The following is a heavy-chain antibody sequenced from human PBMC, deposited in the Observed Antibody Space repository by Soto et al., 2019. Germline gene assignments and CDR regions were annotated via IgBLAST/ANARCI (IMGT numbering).Heavy chain of an antibody. D-gene: IGHD3-3*01. CDR3: ARDPRPPSGWLGFWEYGMDV. V-gene: IGHV1-2*06. CDR1: GYTFTGNY. Sequence: ASVKVSCKASGYTFTGNYIHWVRQAPGQGLEWMGRVNPDNGGTTSAQKFQGRVTMTRDMSVTTAYMELSRLTSDDTAVFYCARDPRPPSGWLGFWEYGMDVWGQGTTVTVSS. CDR2: VNPDNGGT. J-gene: IGHJ6*02.